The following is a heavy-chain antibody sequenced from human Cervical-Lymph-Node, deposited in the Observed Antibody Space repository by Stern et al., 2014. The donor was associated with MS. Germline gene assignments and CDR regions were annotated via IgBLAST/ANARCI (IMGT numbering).Heavy chain of an antibody. CDR1: GGSLSTYT. V-gene: IGHV1-69*09. CDR3: AGPAPLD. D-gene: IGHD2-2*01. Sequence: VQLVESGAELKKPGSSVKVSCKASGGSLSTYTITWVRQAPGQGLEWMGWIIPALNVANYAQKFQGRLTITADKSTSTAYMEMSSLRSDDTAVYYCAGPAPLDWGQGTLVTVSS. J-gene: IGHJ4*02. CDR2: IIPALNVA.